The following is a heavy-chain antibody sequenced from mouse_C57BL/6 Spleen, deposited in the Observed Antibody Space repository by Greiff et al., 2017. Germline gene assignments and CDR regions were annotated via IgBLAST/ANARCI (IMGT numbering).Heavy chain of an antibody. V-gene: IGHV1-81*01. Sequence: VQLQQSGAELARPGASVKLSCKASGYTFTSYGISWVKQRTGQGLEWIGEIYPRSGNTYYNEKFKGKATLTADKSSSTAYMELRSLTSEDSAVYFCARCDGNYLYDMDYWGQGASVSVSS. D-gene: IGHD2-1*01. CDR1: GYTFTSYG. CDR2: IYPRSGNT. CDR3: ARCDGNYLYDMDY. J-gene: IGHJ4*01.